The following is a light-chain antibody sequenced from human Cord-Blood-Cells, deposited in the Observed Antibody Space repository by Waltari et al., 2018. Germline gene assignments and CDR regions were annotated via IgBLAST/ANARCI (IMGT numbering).Light chain of an antibody. Sequence: QPALTQPRPVSGSPGQSATISSPGIRGALGGCHHVSCYQQHPGKAHHLILFDVSKRPSGVPDCFSCSKSGYTSSLTISGRQAEDEADYYGCSDAGSYTWVFGGGTKLTVL. J-gene: IGLJ3*02. CDR1: RGALGGCHH. CDR2: DVS. V-gene: IGLV2-11*02. CDR3: CSDAGSYTWV.